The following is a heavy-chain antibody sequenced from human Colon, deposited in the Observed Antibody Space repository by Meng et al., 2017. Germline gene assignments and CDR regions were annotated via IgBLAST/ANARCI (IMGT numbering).Heavy chain of an antibody. J-gene: IGHJ4*02. V-gene: IGHV2-5*02. Sequence: QTTSKASYPTVVNPTPPLTLTCTFSRFSLDTTGVGVGWFRQPPGKALEWLGIIYGEDDQRYRPSLRRRLRITRDTSKNQVFLTMNNMDPVDTATYFCAHRRDQYDSSGFFYSPFDSWGQGILVTVSS. CDR2: IYGEDDQ. CDR3: AHRRDQYDSSGFFYSPFDS. CDR1: RFSLDTTGVG. D-gene: IGHD6-19*01.